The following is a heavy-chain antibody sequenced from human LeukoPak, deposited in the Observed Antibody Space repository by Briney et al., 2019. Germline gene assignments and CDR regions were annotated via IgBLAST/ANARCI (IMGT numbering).Heavy chain of an antibody. CDR2: IYYSGST. CDR3: ARVRPSIMITSCAFDI. D-gene: IGHD3-16*01. V-gene: IGHV4-31*03. J-gene: IGHJ3*02. CDR1: GGSISSGGYY. Sequence: SQTLSLTCTVSGGSISSGGYYWSWIRQHPGKGLEWIGYIYYSGSTYYNPSLKSRVTISVDTSKNQFSLKLSSVTAADTAVCYCARVRPSIMITSCAFDIWGQGTMVTVSS.